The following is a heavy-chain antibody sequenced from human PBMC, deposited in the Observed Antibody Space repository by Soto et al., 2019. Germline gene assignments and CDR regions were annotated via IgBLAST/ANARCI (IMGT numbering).Heavy chain of an antibody. V-gene: IGHV4-30-2*06. Sequence: LSLTCTVSGASISYGGFSWSWIRQSPGKGLEWIGYISHLENTYLHPSFKSRLTTSIDRTRNQFSLKLSSVTAADMAAYYCARGGGYDSFDYWGQGVLVTVSS. CDR3: ARGGGYDSFDY. J-gene: IGHJ4*02. D-gene: IGHD5-12*01. CDR2: ISHLENT. CDR1: GASISYGGFS.